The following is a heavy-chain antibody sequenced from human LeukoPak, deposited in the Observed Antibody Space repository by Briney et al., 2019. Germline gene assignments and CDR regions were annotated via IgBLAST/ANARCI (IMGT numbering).Heavy chain of an antibody. CDR3: ARGRAAAGTFTWFDP. Sequence: SETLSLTCTVSGGSISTYYWSWIRQPPGKGLEWIGYVYYTGSTSYNPSLQSRVTMSLDTSKNQFSLELNSVTPADTAVYYCARGRAAAGTFTWFDPWGQGTLVTVSS. CDR2: VYYTGST. CDR1: GGSISTYY. J-gene: IGHJ5*02. V-gene: IGHV4-59*01. D-gene: IGHD6-13*01.